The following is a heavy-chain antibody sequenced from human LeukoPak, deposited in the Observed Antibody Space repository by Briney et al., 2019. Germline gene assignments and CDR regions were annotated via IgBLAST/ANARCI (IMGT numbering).Heavy chain of an antibody. V-gene: IGHV1-24*01. CDR3: ATVEMATKKYNWFDP. Sequence: ASVKVSCKVSGYTLTELSMHWVRQAPGKGLEWMGGFDPEDGETIYAQKFQGGVTMTEDTSTDTAYMELSSLRSEDTAVYYCATVEMATKKYNWFDPWGQGTLVTVSS. D-gene: IGHD5-24*01. CDR2: FDPEDGET. J-gene: IGHJ5*02. CDR1: GYTLTELS.